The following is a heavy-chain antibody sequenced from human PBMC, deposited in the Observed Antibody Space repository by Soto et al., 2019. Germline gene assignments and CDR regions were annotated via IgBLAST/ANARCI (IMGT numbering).Heavy chain of an antibody. V-gene: IGHV1-18*01. CDR2: ISAYNGNT. Sequence: ASVKVSCKASGYTFTSYGISWVRQAPGQGLEWMGWISAYNGNTNYAQKLQGRVTMTTDTSTSTAYMELRSLRSDDTAVYYCARRSKTGGWNGYYFDYWGQGTLVTVSS. CDR3: ARRSKTGGWNGYYFDY. CDR1: GYTFTSYG. D-gene: IGHD1-1*01. J-gene: IGHJ4*02.